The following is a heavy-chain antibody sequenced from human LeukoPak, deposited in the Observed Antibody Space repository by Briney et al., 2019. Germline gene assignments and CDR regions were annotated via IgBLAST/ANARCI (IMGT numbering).Heavy chain of an antibody. V-gene: IGHV3-23*01. D-gene: IGHD3-22*01. CDR1: GFTFSTYA. CDR3: GHDSSGYYYQLDY. CDR2: ISAGGSST. J-gene: IGHJ4*02. Sequence: GGSLRLSCAASGFTFSTYAMSWVRQAPGKGLQWVSGISAGGSSTYYADSVKGRFTISRDNSKNTLYLQMNSLRAEDTAVYYCGHDSSGYYYQLDYWGQGTLVTVSS.